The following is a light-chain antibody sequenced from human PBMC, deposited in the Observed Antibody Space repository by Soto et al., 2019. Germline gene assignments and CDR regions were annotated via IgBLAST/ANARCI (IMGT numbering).Light chain of an antibody. CDR2: DVS. Sequence: QSVLTQTASVSGSPGQSITISCTGTSSDVGGYNYVSWYQQHPGKAPKLMIYDVSNRPSGVSNRFSGSKSGNTASLTISGLQAEDEADYYCSSYTSSSTYVSGTGTKVTVL. CDR3: SSYTSSSTYV. CDR1: SSDVGGYNY. J-gene: IGLJ1*01. V-gene: IGLV2-14*01.